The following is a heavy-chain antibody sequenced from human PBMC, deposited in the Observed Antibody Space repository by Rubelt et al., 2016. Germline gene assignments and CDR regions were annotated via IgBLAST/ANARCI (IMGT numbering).Heavy chain of an antibody. Sequence: QVQLQESGPGLVKASETLSLTCTISAGSISTFYWSWIRQPPGKGLEWIGYIYYSGSTNSNPSLKSRLTIPVDTSRNQFSLNISSVTAADTAVYYWSRGWGSGSSPYYYGLDVWGQGTTVTVSS. CDR2: IYYSGST. D-gene: IGHD3-10*01. J-gene: IGHJ6*02. V-gene: IGHV4-59*01. CDR3: SRGWGSGSSPYYYGLDV. CDR1: AGSISTFY.